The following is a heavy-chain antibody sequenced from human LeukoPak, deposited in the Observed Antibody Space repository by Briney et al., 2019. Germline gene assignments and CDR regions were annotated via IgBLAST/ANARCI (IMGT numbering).Heavy chain of an antibody. V-gene: IGHV1-69*13. J-gene: IGHJ3*02. Sequence: SVKVSCKASGGTFSSYAISWVRQAPGQGLEWMGGIIPIFGTANYAQKFQGRVTNTADESTSTAYMELSSLRSEDTAVYYCAREGIISTVVTPDAFDIWGQGTMVTVSS. CDR3: AREGIISTVVTPDAFDI. CDR2: IIPIFGTA. CDR1: GGTFSSYA. D-gene: IGHD4-23*01.